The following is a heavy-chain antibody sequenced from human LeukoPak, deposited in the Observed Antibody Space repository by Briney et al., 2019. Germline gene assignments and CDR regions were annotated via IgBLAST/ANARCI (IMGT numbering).Heavy chain of an antibody. V-gene: IGHV1-58*02. CDR1: GFTFTSSA. Sequence: SVKVSCKASGFTFTSSAMQWLRQAREQRLEWIGWIVVGSGNTNYAQKFQERVTITRDMSTSTAYMELSSLRSEDTAVYYCAAPGYCSSTSCQAFGAFDIWGQGTMVTVSS. J-gene: IGHJ3*02. CDR3: AAPGYCSSTSCQAFGAFDI. D-gene: IGHD2-2*01. CDR2: IVVGSGNT.